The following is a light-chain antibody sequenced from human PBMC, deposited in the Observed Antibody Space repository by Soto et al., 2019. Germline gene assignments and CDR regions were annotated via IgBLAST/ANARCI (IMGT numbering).Light chain of an antibody. CDR3: QQRSNWPFT. V-gene: IGKV3-11*01. CDR1: QSVSSY. Sequence: EIELPQGLATLSMTTGEGATRSCRASQSVSSYLAWYQQKPGPAPRLLIYDASNRATGIPARFSGSGSGTDFTLTISSLEPEDFAVYYCQQRSNWPFTFGPGT. J-gene: IGKJ3*01. CDR2: DAS.